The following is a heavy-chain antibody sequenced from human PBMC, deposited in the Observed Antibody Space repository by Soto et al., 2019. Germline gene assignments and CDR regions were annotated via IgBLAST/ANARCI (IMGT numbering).Heavy chain of an antibody. CDR1: GGSVSSNSVT. Sequence: PSQTLSLTCAISGGSVSSNSVTWNWIRQSPSRGLEWLGRTYYRSKWYNDYAVSVKSRITINPDTSKNQFSLQLNSVTPEDTAVYYCARGRYLTGSYDYWGQGTLVTVSS. D-gene: IGHD1-26*01. CDR3: ARGRYLTGSYDY. V-gene: IGHV6-1*01. CDR2: TYYRSKWYN. J-gene: IGHJ4*02.